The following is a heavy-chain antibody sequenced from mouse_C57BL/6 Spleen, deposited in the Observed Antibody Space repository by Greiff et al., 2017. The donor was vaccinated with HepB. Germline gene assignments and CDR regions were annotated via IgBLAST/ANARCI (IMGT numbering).Heavy chain of an antibody. CDR3: AIERDLLRAMDY. D-gene: IGHD1-1*01. Sequence: QVQLKQPGAELVKPGASVKVSCKASGYTFTSYWMHWVKQRPGQGLEWIGRIHPSDSDTNYNQKFKGKATLTVDKSSSTAYMQLSSLTSEDSAVYYCAIERDLLRAMDYWGQGTSVTVSS. CDR2: IHPSDSDT. CDR1: GYTFTSYW. V-gene: IGHV1-74*01. J-gene: IGHJ4*01.